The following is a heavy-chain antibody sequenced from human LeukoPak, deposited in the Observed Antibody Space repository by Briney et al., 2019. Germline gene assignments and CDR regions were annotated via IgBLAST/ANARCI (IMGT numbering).Heavy chain of an antibody. D-gene: IGHD3-22*01. CDR3: ARQKITTSDY. J-gene: IGHJ4*02. V-gene: IGHV4-39*01. CDR1: GGSINSSSHY. Sequence: PSETLSLTCTVSGGSINSSSHYWGWIRQSPGKGLEWIGSVYYSGSPYYNPSLKSRVTISVDTSKTQFSLKLSSVTAADPAVYYCARQKITTSDYWGQGTLVIVPS. CDR2: VYYSGSP.